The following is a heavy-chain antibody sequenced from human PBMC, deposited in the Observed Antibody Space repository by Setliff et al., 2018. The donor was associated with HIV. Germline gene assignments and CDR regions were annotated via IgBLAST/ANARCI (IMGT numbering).Heavy chain of an antibody. CDR1: GFTFSSYS. D-gene: IGHD6-13*01. V-gene: IGHV3-21*01. Sequence: GVLRLSCAASGFTFSSYSMNWVRQAPGKGLEWVSSISSSSSYIYYADSVKGRFTISRDNAKNSLYLQMNSLRAEDTAVYYCARGPLSSSRYNWFDPWGQGTLVTVSS. CDR3: ARGPLSSSRYNWFDP. CDR2: ISSSSSYI. J-gene: IGHJ5*02.